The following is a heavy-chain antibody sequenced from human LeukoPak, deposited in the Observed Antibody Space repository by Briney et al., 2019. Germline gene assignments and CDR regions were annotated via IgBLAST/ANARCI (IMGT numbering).Heavy chain of an antibody. D-gene: IGHD3-9*01. CDR2: ISGSGGST. J-gene: IGHJ4*02. V-gene: IGHV3-23*01. Sequence: GGSLRLSCAASGFTFSSYAMSWVRQAPGKGLEWVSAISGSGGSTYYADSVKGRFTISRDNSKNTLYLQMNSLRAEDTAVYYCATEGRWVLTGYHDYWGQGTLVTVSS. CDR3: ATEGRWVLTGYHDY. CDR1: GFTFSSYA.